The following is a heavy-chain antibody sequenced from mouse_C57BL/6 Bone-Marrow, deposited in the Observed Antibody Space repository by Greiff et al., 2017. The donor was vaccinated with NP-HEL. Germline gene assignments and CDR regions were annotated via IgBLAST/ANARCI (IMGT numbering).Heavy chain of an antibody. J-gene: IGHJ1*03. D-gene: IGHD2-2*01. Sequence: QVQLQQSGTELVKPGTSVKLSCKSSGYTFTSYWMHWVKQRPGQGLEWIGNIIPSNGGTNYNEKFKSKATLTVDKSSSTAYMQLSSLTSDDSAVYYCAREGRWLRRGYWYFDVCDTGTTVTVSS. V-gene: IGHV1-53*01. CDR3: AREGRWLRRGYWYFDV. CDR1: GYTFTSYW. CDR2: IIPSNGGT.